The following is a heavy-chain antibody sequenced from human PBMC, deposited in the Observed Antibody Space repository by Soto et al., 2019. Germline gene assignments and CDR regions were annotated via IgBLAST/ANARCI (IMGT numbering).Heavy chain of an antibody. V-gene: IGHV4-59*08. CDR2: IHYTGST. Sequence: QEQLQESGPGLVKPSETLSLTCTVAGGSIRGHYWSWIRQPPGKGLEWIGYIHYTGSTNFNPSLKSRVNLSVDTSKNQFSLKLSSVTAADTAVYYCASRSTTSYFDYWGQGNLVAVSS. CDR1: GGSIRGHY. J-gene: IGHJ4*02. CDR3: ASRSTTSYFDY.